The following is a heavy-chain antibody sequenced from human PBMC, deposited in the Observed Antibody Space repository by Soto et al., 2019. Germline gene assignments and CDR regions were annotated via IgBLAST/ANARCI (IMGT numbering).Heavy chain of an antibody. V-gene: IGHV3-23*01. CDR1: GFTFSSYA. CDR3: AKHYDSSGYYRDDAFDI. Sequence: EVQLLESGGGLVQPGGSLRLSCAASGFTFSSYAMSWVRQAPGKGLEWVSAISGSGGSTYYADSGKGRFTISRDNSKNTLYLQMNSLRAEDTAVYYCAKHYDSSGYYRDDAFDIWGQGTMVTVSS. J-gene: IGHJ3*02. CDR2: ISGSGGST. D-gene: IGHD3-22*01.